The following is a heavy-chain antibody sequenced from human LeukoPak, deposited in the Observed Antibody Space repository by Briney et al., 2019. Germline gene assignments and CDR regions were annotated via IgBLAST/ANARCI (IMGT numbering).Heavy chain of an antibody. CDR2: IYTSGST. CDR3: ARADSEQLVSDYYYYMGV. D-gene: IGHD6-6*01. J-gene: IGHJ6*03. Sequence: SETLSLTRTVSGGSISSYYWSWIRQPAGKGLEWIGRIYTSGSTNYNPSLKSRVTMSVDTSKNQFSLKLSSVTAADTAVYYCARADSEQLVSDYYYYMGVWGKGTTVTVSS. V-gene: IGHV4-4*07. CDR1: GGSISSYY.